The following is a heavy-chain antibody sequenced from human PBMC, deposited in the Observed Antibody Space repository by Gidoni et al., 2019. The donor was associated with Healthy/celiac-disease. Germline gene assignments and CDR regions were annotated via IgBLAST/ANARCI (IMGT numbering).Heavy chain of an antibody. V-gene: IGHV3-21*01. CDR1: GFTFSSYS. CDR3: ARATYVERYSGYDRVGYYYYGMDV. CDR2: ISSSSSYI. Sequence: EVQLVESGGGLVKPGGSLRLSCAASGFTFSSYSVNWVRQAPGKGLEWVSSISSSSSYIYYADSVKGRFTISRDNAKNSLYLQMNSLRAEDTAVYYCARATYVERYSGYDRVGYYYYGMDVWGQGTTVTVSS. D-gene: IGHD5-12*01. J-gene: IGHJ6*02.